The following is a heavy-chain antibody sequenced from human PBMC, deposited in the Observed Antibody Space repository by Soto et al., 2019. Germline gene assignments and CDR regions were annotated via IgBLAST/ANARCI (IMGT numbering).Heavy chain of an antibody. Sequence: GGSLRLSCAASGFTFSSYAMSWVRQAPGKGLEWVSAISGSGGSTYYADSVKGRFTISRDNSKNTLYLQMNSLRAEDTAVYYCAKDSGLGSGSGWLYWGQGTLVTVSS. CDR2: ISGSGGST. D-gene: IGHD6-19*01. CDR3: AKDSGLGSGSGWLY. V-gene: IGHV3-23*01. J-gene: IGHJ4*02. CDR1: GFTFSSYA.